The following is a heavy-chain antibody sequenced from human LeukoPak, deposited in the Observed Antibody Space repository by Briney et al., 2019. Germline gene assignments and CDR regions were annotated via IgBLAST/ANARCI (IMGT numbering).Heavy chain of an antibody. CDR2: ISGSGGST. CDR3: ARDRPILGTFDI. Sequence: TGGSLRLSCAASGFTFSSYAMSWVRQAPGKGLEWVSAISGSGGSTYYADSVKGRFTISRDNSKNTLYLQMNSLRAEDTAVYYCARDRPILGTFDIWGQGTMVTVSS. CDR1: GFTFSSYA. J-gene: IGHJ3*02. V-gene: IGHV3-23*01.